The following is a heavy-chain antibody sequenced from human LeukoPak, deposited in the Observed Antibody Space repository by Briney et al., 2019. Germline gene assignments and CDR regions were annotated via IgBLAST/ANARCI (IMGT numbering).Heavy chain of an antibody. D-gene: IGHD5-24*01. J-gene: IGHJ4*02. V-gene: IGHV3-23*01. CDR3: AKVREAWDY. CDR1: GFSFSTSL. CDR2: ISGGGETT. Sequence: GGSLRLSCVASGFSFSTSLMGWVRQAPGKGLEWVSTISGGGETTYYADSVKGRFTISRDNSESTLYLRMDSLGADDTAVYYCAKVREAWDYWGQGTQVTVSS.